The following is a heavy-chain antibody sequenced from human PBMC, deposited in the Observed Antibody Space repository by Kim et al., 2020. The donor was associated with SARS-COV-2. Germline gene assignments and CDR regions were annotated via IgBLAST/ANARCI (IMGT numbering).Heavy chain of an antibody. CDR1: GFTVSSSY. CDR2: IYSGGRT. Sequence: GGSLRLSCAASGFTVSSSYMSWVRQAPGKGLEWVSVIYSGGRTYYADSVKGRFTVSRDTSKNMLYLQMNSLRAEDTAVYYCARDRSGRPDDAFDIWGQGTMVTISS. D-gene: IGHD3-16*02. V-gene: IGHV3-53*01. J-gene: IGHJ3*02. CDR3: ARDRSGRPDDAFDI.